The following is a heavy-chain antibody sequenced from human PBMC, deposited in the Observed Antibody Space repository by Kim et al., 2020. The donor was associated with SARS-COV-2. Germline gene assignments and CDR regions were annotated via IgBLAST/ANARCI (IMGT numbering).Heavy chain of an antibody. CDR3: TQKQFVLYYFDS. CDR1: GGSISTSAYY. CDR2: ISDSGTT. V-gene: IGHV4-39*02. D-gene: IGHD6-6*01. J-gene: IGHJ4*02. Sequence: SETLSLTCTVSGGSISTSAYYWGWIRQPPGKGLEWIGTISDSGTTDYNPSLKSRVTISVDTSKNHFSLKLSSVTAADTAVYYCTQKQFVLYYFDSWGQGVLVSVSS.